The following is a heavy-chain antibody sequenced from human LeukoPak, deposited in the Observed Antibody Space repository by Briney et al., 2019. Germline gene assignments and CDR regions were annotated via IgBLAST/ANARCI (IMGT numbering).Heavy chain of an antibody. CDR2: ISYDGSNK. V-gene: IGHV3-30-3*01. D-gene: IGHD1-26*01. J-gene: IGHJ4*02. CDR1: GFTFSSYA. CDR3: ARAVEWELLLCDY. Sequence: GGSLRLSCAASGFTFSSYAMHRVRQAPGKGLEWVAVISYDGSNKYYADSVKGRFTISRDNSKNTLYLQMNSLRAEDTAVYYCARAVEWELLLCDYWGQGTLVTVSS.